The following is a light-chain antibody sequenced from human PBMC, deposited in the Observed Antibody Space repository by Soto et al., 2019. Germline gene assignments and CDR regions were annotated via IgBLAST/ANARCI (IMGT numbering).Light chain of an antibody. V-gene: IGKV3-20*01. Sequence: EIVLTQSPGTQSLSPGERATLSCRASQSISSTYLAWYQQKPGQAPRLLIFGASTKATGIPDRFSGGGSGTDFSLTISRLEPEDFAVYYCQQYGGSPSITFGQGTRLEIK. CDR3: QQYGGSPSIT. J-gene: IGKJ5*01. CDR1: QSISSTY. CDR2: GAS.